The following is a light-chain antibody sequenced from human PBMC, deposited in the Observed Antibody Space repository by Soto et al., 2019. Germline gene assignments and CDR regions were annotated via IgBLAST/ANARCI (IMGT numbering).Light chain of an antibody. CDR3: SSYTSSSTRVV. CDR1: SSDVGGYNY. CDR2: DVS. Sequence: QSALTQPASVSGSPGQSITISCTGTSSDVGGYNYVSWYQQHPGKAPKPMIYDVSNRPSGVSNRFSGSKSGNTASLTISGFQSEDEADYYCSSYTSSSTRVVFGGGTKLTVL. V-gene: IGLV2-14*01. J-gene: IGLJ2*01.